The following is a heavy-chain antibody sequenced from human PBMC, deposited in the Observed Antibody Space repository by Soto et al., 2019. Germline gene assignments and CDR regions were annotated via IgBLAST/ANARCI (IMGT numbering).Heavy chain of an antibody. CDR2: IVPMFGTT. CDR1: GDTFNSYG. V-gene: IGHV1-69*01. Sequence: QVQLVQSGPELTKPGSSVKVSCKAPGDTFNSYGISWVRQAPGQGLEWMGGIVPMFGTTNLALKFEDRVTITADELTTTGYMEIRGLTSEDTAVYYCARDLADVHLWDAFDVWGHGTRVTVSS. J-gene: IGHJ3*01. D-gene: IGHD6-13*01. CDR3: ARDLADVHLWDAFDV.